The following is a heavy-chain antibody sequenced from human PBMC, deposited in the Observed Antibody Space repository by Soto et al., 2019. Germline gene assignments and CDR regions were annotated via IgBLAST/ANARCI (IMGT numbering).Heavy chain of an antibody. CDR2: IRYDGSDE. J-gene: IGHJ4*02. CDR3: ARDGVGATTFFGYLDY. Sequence: QVQLVESGGGVVQPGGSLRLSCAASASIFKGHGMHWVRQAPGKGLEWVAIIRYDGSDEHYGDSVKGRITISRDNSKNMLYLQMNSLRAEDTAVYYCARDGVGATTFFGYLDYWGQGTLVTVSS. V-gene: IGHV3-33*08. CDR1: ASIFKGHG. D-gene: IGHD1-26*01.